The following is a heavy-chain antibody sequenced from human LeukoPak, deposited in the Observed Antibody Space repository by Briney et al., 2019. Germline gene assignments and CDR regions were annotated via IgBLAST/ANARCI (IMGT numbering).Heavy chain of an antibody. D-gene: IGHD2-2*01. CDR2: FDPEDGES. CDR3: ATGHCNSSSCYYYYMDV. Sequence: ASVTVSCKVSGYTLSQLSMHWVRQAPANGLQWMGTFDPEDGESIIAQKFQGRVTMTEDTSTDTAYMELSSLTSEDTAMYYCATGHCNSSSCYYYYMDVWGKGTTVTVSS. J-gene: IGHJ6*03. CDR1: GYTLSQLS. V-gene: IGHV1-24*01.